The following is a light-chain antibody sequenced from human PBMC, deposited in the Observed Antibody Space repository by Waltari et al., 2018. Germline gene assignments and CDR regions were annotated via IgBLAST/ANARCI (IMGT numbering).Light chain of an antibody. V-gene: IGKV2-30*01. CDR1: QSLVYSDGNTS. CDR3: MQGTHWLWA. Sequence: DVVMTQSPLSLPVTLGQPASISCRSSQSLVYSDGNTSLNWFQQRPGQSPGRLIYKVSNRDSGVPDRFSGSGSGTDFTLKISRVEAEDVGVYYCMQGTHWLWAFGQGTMVEIK. J-gene: IGKJ1*01. CDR2: KVS.